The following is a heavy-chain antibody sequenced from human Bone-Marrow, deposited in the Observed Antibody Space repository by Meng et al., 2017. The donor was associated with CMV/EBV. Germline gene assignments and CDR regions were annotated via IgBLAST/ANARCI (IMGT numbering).Heavy chain of an antibody. CDR1: GGTFSSYA. CDR2: IIPIFGTA. Sequence: SVKVSCKASGGTFSSYAISWVRQAPGQGLEWMGGIIPIFGTANYAQKFQGRVTMTTDESTSTAYMELSSLRSDDTAVYYCARDGVPAARGSTRFRCDPWGQGTLVTVSS. V-gene: IGHV1-69*05. CDR3: ARDGVPAARGSTRFRCDP. D-gene: IGHD2-2*01. J-gene: IGHJ5*02.